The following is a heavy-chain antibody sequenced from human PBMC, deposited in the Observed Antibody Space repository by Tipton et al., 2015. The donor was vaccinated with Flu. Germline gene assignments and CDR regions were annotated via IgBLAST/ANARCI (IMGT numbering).Heavy chain of an antibody. D-gene: IGHD7-27*01. V-gene: IGHV3-48*03. CDR2: ISSSGSTT. CDR3: ASLTGDDY. J-gene: IGHJ4*02. CDR1: GFIFSRYE. Sequence: GSLRLSCAASGFIFSRYEMNWVRQAPGKGLEWVSYISSSGSTTSYADSVKGRFTISRDNAKNSLFLQMNSLKAGDTAVYYCASLTGDDYWGQGTLVTVSS.